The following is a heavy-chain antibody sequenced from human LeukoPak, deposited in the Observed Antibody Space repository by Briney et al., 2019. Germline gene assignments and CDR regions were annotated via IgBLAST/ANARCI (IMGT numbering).Heavy chain of an antibody. Sequence: PSETLSLTCTVSGGSISSYYWSWIRQPPGEGLEWIGYIYYSGSTNYNPSLKSRVTISVDTSKNQFSLKLSSVTAADTAVYYCARGLFGQFGDWGQGTLVTVSS. D-gene: IGHD3-10*01. J-gene: IGHJ4*02. CDR3: ARGLFGQFGD. V-gene: IGHV4-59*01. CDR1: GGSISSYY. CDR2: IYYSGST.